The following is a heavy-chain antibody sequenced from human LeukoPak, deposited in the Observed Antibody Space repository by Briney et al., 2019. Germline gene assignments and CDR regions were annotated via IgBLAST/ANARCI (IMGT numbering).Heavy chain of an antibody. CDR3: ARLATYRDAFDI. CDR2: ISGSGGST. CDR1: GVRFSNYA. D-gene: IGHD4-11*01. J-gene: IGHJ3*02. V-gene: IGHV3-23*01. Sequence: GGSLRLSCTVSGVRFSNYAMTWVRQAPGKGLEWVSAISGSGGSTYYADSVKGRFTISRDNSKNTLYLQMNSLRAEDTAVYYCARLATYRDAFDIWGQGTMVTVSS.